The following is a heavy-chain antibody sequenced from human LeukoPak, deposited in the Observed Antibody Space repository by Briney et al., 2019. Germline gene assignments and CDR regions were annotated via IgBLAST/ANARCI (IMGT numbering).Heavy chain of an antibody. CDR1: GGSISSSSYY. J-gene: IGHJ4*02. V-gene: IGHV4-39*01. D-gene: IGHD6-13*01. Sequence: PSETLSLTCTVSGGSISSSSYYWVWIRQPPGKGLEWIGSIYYSGRTYYNRSPKSRVTISVDTSKNQFSLKLSSVTAADTAVYYCARRPGIGAAGYFDDWGQGTLVTVSS. CDR3: ARRPGIGAAGYFDD. CDR2: IYYSGRT.